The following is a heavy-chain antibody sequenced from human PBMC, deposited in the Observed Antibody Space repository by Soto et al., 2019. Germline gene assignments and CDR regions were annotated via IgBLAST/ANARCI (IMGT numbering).Heavy chain of an antibody. V-gene: IGHV3-7*01. D-gene: IGHD1-26*01. Sequence: GGSLRLSCAASGFTFSSYWMSWVRQAPGKGLEWVANIKQDGSEKYYVDSVKGRFTISRDNAKNSLYLQMISLRAEDTAVYYCARDVGAERLPLPFDYWGQGTLVTVSS. J-gene: IGHJ4*02. CDR2: IKQDGSEK. CDR3: ARDVGAERLPLPFDY. CDR1: GFTFSSYW.